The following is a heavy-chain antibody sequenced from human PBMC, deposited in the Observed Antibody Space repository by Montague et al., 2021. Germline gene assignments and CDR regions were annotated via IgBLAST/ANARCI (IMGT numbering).Heavy chain of an antibody. CDR3: ARGYSSSWYN. Sequence: SETLSLTCNVSGGPISSYYWSWIRQPPGKGLEWIGYIYYSGSTKYKPSLKSRVTISEDTSKNQFSLKLSSVTAADTAVYYCARGYSSSWYNWGQGTLVSVSS. CDR1: GGPISSYY. J-gene: IGHJ4*02. CDR2: IYYSGST. D-gene: IGHD6-13*01. V-gene: IGHV4-59*01.